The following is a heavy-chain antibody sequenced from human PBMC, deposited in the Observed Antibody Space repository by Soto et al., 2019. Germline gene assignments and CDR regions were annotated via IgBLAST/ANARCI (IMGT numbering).Heavy chain of an antibody. V-gene: IGHV3-33*01. CDR3: ARGREQWPGYWFDP. D-gene: IGHD6-19*01. CDR1: GFTFSSYG. J-gene: IGHJ5*02. CDR2: IWYDGSNK. Sequence: TGGSLRLSCAASGFTFSSYGMHWVRQAPGKGLEWVAVIWYDGSNKYYADSVKGRFTISRDNSKNTLYLQMNSLRAEDTAVYYCARGREQWPGYWFDPWGQGTLVTVSS.